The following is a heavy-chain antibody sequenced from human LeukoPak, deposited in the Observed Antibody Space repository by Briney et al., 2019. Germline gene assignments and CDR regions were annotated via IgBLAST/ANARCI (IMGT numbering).Heavy chain of an antibody. CDR2: IYTSGST. Sequence: SQALSLTCTVSGGSISSDNYYWSWIRQPAGKGLEWIGRIYTSGSTKYNPSLKSRVTISIDTSRSQFSLKLSSLTAADTAVYYCARGQDGSDGSRASNWGQGTLVTVSS. CDR3: ARGQDGSDGSRASN. CDR1: GGSISSDNYY. J-gene: IGHJ4*02. D-gene: IGHD2-15*01. V-gene: IGHV4-61*02.